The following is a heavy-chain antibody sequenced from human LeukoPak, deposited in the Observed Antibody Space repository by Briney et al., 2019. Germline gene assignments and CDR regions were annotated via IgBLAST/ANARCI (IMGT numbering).Heavy chain of an antibody. Sequence: GGSLRLSCAASGFTFSDYYMSWIRQAPGKGLEWVSYISSSGSTIYYADSVKGRFTISRDNAKNSLYLQMNSLRAEDTAVYYCARRPRFLEWLLSYYFDYWGQGTLVTVSS. CDR2: ISSSGSTI. CDR1: GFTFSDYY. V-gene: IGHV3-11*01. J-gene: IGHJ4*02. CDR3: ARRPRFLEWLLSYYFDY. D-gene: IGHD3-3*01.